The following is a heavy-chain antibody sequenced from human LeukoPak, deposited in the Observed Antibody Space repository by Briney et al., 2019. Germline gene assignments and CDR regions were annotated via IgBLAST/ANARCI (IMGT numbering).Heavy chain of an antibody. CDR1: GFTFSDYY. CDR3: ARVTGLQLVQGLDY. V-gene: IGHV3-11*05. J-gene: IGHJ4*02. Sequence: GGSLRLSCAASGFTFSDYYMSWIRQAPGKGLEWVSYISSTSDYTNYADSVKGRFTVSRDNAKNSLYLQMNSLRAEDTAVYYCARVTGLQLVQGLDYWGQGTLVTVSS. CDR2: ISSTSDYT. D-gene: IGHD6-13*01.